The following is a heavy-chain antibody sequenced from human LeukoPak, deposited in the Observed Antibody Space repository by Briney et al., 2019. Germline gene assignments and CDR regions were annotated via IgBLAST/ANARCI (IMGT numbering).Heavy chain of an antibody. CDR1: GFTFSSYA. Sequence: GGSLRLSCAASGFTFSSYAMTWVRQAPGKGLEWVSAISGSGGSTYYADSVKGRFTISGDNSKNTLYLQMNSLRAEDTAVYYCAKGKRYYGSGSPEVYFDYWGQGTLVTVSS. CDR2: ISGSGGST. J-gene: IGHJ4*02. D-gene: IGHD3-10*01. V-gene: IGHV3-23*01. CDR3: AKGKRYYGSGSPEVYFDY.